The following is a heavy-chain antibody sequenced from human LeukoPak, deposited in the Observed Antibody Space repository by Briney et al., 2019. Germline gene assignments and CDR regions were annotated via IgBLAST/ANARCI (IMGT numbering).Heavy chain of an antibody. D-gene: IGHD5-18*01. CDR3: ARNPRIQLWLQPFDY. V-gene: IGHV3-30-3*01. CDR2: ISYDGSNK. Sequence: PGGSLRLSCAAPGFTFSSYAMHWVRQAPGKGLEWVAVISYDGSNKYYADSVKGRFTISRDNSKNTLYLQMNSLRAEDTAVYYCARNPRIQLWLQPFDYWGQGTLVTVSS. J-gene: IGHJ4*02. CDR1: GFTFSSYA.